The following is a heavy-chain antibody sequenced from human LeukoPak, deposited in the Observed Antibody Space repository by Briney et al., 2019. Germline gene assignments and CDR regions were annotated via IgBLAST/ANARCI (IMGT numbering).Heavy chain of an antibody. V-gene: IGHV5-51*01. J-gene: IGHJ4*02. CDR3: ARRDYGGKHFDY. CDR2: IYAGDSDS. Sequence: GESLQISCKASGYSITSYWISWVRQMAGKDRQWMGMIYAGDSDSRYCASFQGQVTISADKSISTAYLQWSSLRASDTAMYYCARRDYGGKHFDYWGQGTLVTVFS. D-gene: IGHD4-23*01. CDR1: GYSITSYW.